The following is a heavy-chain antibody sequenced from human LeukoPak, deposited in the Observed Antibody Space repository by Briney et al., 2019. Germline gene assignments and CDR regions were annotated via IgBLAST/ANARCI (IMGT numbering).Heavy chain of an antibody. D-gene: IGHD3-10*01. Sequence: PGGSLRLSCAASGFSFSNYYMSWIRQAPGKGLGWVSYISSSSTYTKNADSVKGRFTISRDNAKNSLYLQMNSLRAEDTAVYYCARNYYDSQGNFDYWGQGTLVTVSS. CDR1: GFSFSNYY. V-gene: IGHV3-11*03. CDR2: ISSSSTYT. J-gene: IGHJ4*02. CDR3: ARNYYDSQGNFDY.